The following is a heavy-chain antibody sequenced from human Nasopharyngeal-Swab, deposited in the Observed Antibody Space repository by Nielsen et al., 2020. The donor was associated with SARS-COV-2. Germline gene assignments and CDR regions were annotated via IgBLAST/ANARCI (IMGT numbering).Heavy chain of an antibody. V-gene: IGHV1-8*01. Sequence: ASFLIFCYASAYTFISYDINRVRQATGQGLEWMGWMNPNSGNTSYAQKFQDRVTMIWNTSISTAYMQLSSLRSEETSVYYCARGCRKGVLMVYAILYYYYYMDVWGKGTTVTVSS. CDR1: AYTFISYD. J-gene: IGHJ6*03. CDR2: MNPNSGNT. D-gene: IGHD2-8*01. CDR3: ARGCRKGVLMVYAILYYYYYMDV.